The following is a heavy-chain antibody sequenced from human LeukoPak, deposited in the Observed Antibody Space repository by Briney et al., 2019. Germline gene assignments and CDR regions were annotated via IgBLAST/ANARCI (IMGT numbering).Heavy chain of an antibody. Sequence: GGSLRLSCAASGFTVSGNYMNWVRQAPGKGLECVAAIYSGGDTYYADSVKGRFTVSRDKSKNTVYLQMNSLRAGDTAVYYCARAGGAAAAVGPEFDPWGQGTLVTVSS. D-gene: IGHD6-13*01. J-gene: IGHJ5*02. CDR1: GFTVSGNY. CDR2: IYSGGDT. CDR3: ARAGGAAAAVGPEFDP. V-gene: IGHV3-53*01.